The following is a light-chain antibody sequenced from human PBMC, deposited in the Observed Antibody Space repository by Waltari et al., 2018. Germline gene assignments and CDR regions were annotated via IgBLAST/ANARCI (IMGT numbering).Light chain of an antibody. CDR1: TLSYQY. V-gene: IGLV3-25*02. Sequence: SYELTQPPSVSVSPGQTARITCSGNTLSYQYTFWYQQKPGQAPVLVIYKDRERPSGFPDRFSGSSSGAERYLTISSLQSEDEADYYCQTWDTSIGVFGGGTKVTVL. CDR2: KDR. J-gene: IGLJ3*02. CDR3: QTWDTSIGV.